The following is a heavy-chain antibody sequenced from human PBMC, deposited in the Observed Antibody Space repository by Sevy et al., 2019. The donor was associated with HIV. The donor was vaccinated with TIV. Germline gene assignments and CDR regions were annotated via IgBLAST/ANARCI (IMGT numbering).Heavy chain of an antibody. CDR3: AKDIAVASNYGMDV. V-gene: IGHV3-43*01. D-gene: IGHD6-19*01. Sequence: GGSLRLTCAASGFTFDDYTMQWVRQAPGKGLEWVSLISWDGGSTYYADSVKGRFTISRDNSKNSLYLQMNSLRTEDTALYYCAKDIAVASNYGMDVWGQGTTVTVSS. J-gene: IGHJ6*02. CDR1: GFTFDDYT. CDR2: ISWDGGST.